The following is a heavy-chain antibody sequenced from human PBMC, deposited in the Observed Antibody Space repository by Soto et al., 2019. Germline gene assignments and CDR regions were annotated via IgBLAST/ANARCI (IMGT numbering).Heavy chain of an antibody. CDR2: ISYDGSNK. D-gene: IGHD5-18*01. Sequence: GGSLRLSCAASGFTFSSYAMHWVRQAPGKGLEWVAVISYDGSNKYYADSVKGRFTISRDNSKNTLYLQMNSLRAEDTAVYYCARAIQLWVARFDYWGQGTLVTVSS. CDR3: ARAIQLWVARFDY. J-gene: IGHJ4*02. V-gene: IGHV3-30-3*01. CDR1: GFTFSSYA.